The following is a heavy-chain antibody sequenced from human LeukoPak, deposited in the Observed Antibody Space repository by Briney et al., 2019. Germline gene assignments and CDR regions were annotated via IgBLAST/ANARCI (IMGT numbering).Heavy chain of an antibody. D-gene: IGHD3-3*01. Sequence: VASVKVSCKASGYIFTSYGISWVRQAPGQGLEWMGWISAYNGNTNYAQKLQGRVTMTTDTSTSTAYMELRSLRSDDTAVYYCARVADTLRFLEWPEYYFDYWGQGTLVTVSS. CDR1: GYIFTSYG. V-gene: IGHV1-18*01. CDR3: ARVADTLRFLEWPEYYFDY. CDR2: ISAYNGNT. J-gene: IGHJ4*02.